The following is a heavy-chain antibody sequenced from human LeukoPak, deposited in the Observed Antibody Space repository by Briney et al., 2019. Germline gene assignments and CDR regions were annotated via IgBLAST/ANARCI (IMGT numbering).Heavy chain of an antibody. V-gene: IGHV3-30-3*01. J-gene: IGHJ4*02. D-gene: IGHD3-10*01. CDR2: ISYDGSNK. CDR1: GFTFSSYA. Sequence: GGSLRLSCAASGFTFSSYAMHWVRQAPGKGLEWVAVISYDGSNKYYADSVKGRFTISRDNSKNTLYLQMNSLRAEDTAVYYCARDGTEYYGSGSYSYYFDYWGQGTLVIVSS. CDR3: ARDGTEYYGSGSYSYYFDY.